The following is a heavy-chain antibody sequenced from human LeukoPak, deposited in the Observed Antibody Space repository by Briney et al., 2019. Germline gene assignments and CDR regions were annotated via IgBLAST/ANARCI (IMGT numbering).Heavy chain of an antibody. J-gene: IGHJ4*02. CDR3: ARDYYDSSGYSPGGY. CDR1: GYTFTSYG. V-gene: IGHV1-18*01. D-gene: IGHD3-22*01. CDR2: VSAYNGNT. Sequence: GVSVKVSCKASGYTFTSYGISWVRQGPGQGLEWMGWVSAYNGNTNYAQKLQGRVTMTTDTSTSTAYMELRSLRSDDTAVYYCARDYYDSSGYSPGGYWGQGTLVTVSS.